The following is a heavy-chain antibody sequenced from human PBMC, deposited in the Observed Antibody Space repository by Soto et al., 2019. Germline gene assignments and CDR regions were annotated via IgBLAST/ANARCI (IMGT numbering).Heavy chain of an antibody. D-gene: IGHD3-9*01. CDR3: ASGWRDILTGTYWYFDL. CDR1: GYTFTSYD. J-gene: IGHJ2*01. CDR2: MNPNSGNT. V-gene: IGHV1-8*01. Sequence: QVQLVQSGAEVKKPGASVKVSCKASGYTFTSYDINWVRQATGQGLEWMGWMNPNSGNTGYAQKFQGRVTMSRNTSIRTAYMELSSLRSEDTAVYYCASGWRDILTGTYWYFDLWGRGTLGTVSS.